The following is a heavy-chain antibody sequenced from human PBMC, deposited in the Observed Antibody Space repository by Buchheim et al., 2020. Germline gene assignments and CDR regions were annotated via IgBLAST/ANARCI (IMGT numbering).Heavy chain of an antibody. CDR3: ARGSGITYYDFWSGYGPFDY. J-gene: IGHJ4*02. CDR2: IYYSGST. V-gene: IGHV4-39*07. Sequence: QLQLQESGPGLVKPSETLSLTCTVSGGSISSSSYYWGWIRQPPGKGLEWIGSIYYSGSTYYNPSLKSRVTISVDTSKEPFPLKLSSVTAADTAVYYCARGSGITYYDFWSGYGPFDYWGQGTL. D-gene: IGHD3-3*01. CDR1: GGSISSSSYY.